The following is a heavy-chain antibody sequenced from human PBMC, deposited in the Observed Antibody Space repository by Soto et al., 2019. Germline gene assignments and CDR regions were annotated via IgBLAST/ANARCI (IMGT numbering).Heavy chain of an antibody. Sequence: PSETLSLTCAVYGGSFSGYYWSWIRQPPGKGLEWIGEINHSGSTNYNPSLKSRVTISVDTSKNQFSLKLSSVTAADTAVYYCARGRLKGNWFDPWAQGNLVPVSS. CDR2: INHSGST. CDR1: GGSFSGYY. J-gene: IGHJ5*02. V-gene: IGHV4-34*01. CDR3: ARGRLKGNWFDP.